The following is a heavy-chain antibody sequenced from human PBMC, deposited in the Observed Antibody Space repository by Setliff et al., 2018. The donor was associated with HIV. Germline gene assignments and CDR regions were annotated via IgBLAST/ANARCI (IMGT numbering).Heavy chain of an antibody. J-gene: IGHJ4*02. CDR2: IYYSGSS. D-gene: IGHD1-1*01. V-gene: IGHV4-38-2*02. Sequence: PSETLSLTCTVSNYSITSGYYWGWIRQPPGEGLEWIGSIYYSGSSYYNPSLKSRVTISVDTSKNQFSLKLSSLSAADTAVYYCARHRHRGYGHFDFWGPGTLVTVSS. CDR1: NYSITSGYY. CDR3: ARHRHRGYGHFDF.